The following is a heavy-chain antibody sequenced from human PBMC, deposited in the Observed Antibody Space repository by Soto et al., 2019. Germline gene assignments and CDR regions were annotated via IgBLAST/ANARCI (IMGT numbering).Heavy chain of an antibody. Sequence: SETLSLTCTVSCGSISSYYWSWIRQPPGKGLEWIGYIYYSGSTNYNPSLKSRVTISVDTSKNQFSLKLSSVTAADTAVYYCARLVFRAGTSPIYYYYYMDVWGKGTTVTVSS. D-gene: IGHD6-19*01. CDR1: CGSISSYY. CDR3: ARLVFRAGTSPIYYYYYMDV. CDR2: IYYSGST. V-gene: IGHV4-59*08. J-gene: IGHJ6*03.